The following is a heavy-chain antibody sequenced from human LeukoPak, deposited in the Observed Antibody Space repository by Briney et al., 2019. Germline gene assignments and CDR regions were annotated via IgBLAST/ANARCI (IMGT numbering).Heavy chain of an antibody. CDR1: GFSFSNYW. V-gene: IGHV3-7*01. J-gene: IGHJ6*02. CDR2: IKTDSSET. D-gene: IGHD3-16*01. Sequence: GGSLRVSCAAAGFSFSNYWMTWVRQAPEKGLEWLARIKTDSSETYYVDSVKGRFTISRDNAKSSLYLQMNRLRVEDTAVYHCVRFGPDHDMGLWGQGTTVTVS. CDR3: VRFGPDHDMGL.